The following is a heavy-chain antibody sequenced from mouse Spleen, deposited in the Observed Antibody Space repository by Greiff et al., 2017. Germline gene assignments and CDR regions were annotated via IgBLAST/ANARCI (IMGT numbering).Heavy chain of an antibody. J-gene: IGHJ1*03. D-gene: IGHD2-3*01. V-gene: IGHV8-12*01. CDR3: ARRIYDGYYDFDV. Sequence: QVTLKECGPGILQSSQTLSLTCSFSGFSLSTSGMGVSWIRQPSGKGLEWLAHIYWDDDKRYNPSLKSRLTISKDTSRNQVFLKITSVDTADTATYYCARRIYDGYYDFDVWGTGTTVTVSS. CDR2: IYWDDDK. CDR1: GFSLSTSGMG.